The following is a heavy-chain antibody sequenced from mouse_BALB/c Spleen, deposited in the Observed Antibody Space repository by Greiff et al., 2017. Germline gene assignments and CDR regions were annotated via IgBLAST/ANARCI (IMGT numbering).Heavy chain of an antibody. Sequence: VQLQQSAAELARPGASVKMSCKASGYTFTSYTMQWVKQRPGQGLEWIGAIYPGDGDTRYTQKFKGKATLTADKSSSKAYMQLSSLASEDSAVYYCARWGYYGSSPRYFDVWGAGTTVTVSS. D-gene: IGHD1-1*01. CDR3: ARWGYYGSSPRYFDV. CDR2: IYPGDGDT. CDR1: GYTFTSYT. V-gene: IGHV1-87*01. J-gene: IGHJ1*01.